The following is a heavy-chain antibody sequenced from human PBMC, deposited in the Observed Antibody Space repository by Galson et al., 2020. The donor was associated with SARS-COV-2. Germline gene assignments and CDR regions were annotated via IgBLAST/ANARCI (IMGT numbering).Heavy chain of an antibody. V-gene: IGHV3-20*04. CDR3: ARDLPYLHYDFWSGYPGACAFDI. Sequence: GGSLRLSCEASGFTFDDYGMSWVRKAPGKGLEWVPGINWNGGSTGYAASVKGRFTISRDNAKNSLYLQMNSLRAEDTALYYCARDLPYLHYDFWSGYPGACAFDIWGQGTMVTVSS. CDR2: INWNGGST. D-gene: IGHD3-3*01. J-gene: IGHJ3*02. CDR1: GFTFDDYG.